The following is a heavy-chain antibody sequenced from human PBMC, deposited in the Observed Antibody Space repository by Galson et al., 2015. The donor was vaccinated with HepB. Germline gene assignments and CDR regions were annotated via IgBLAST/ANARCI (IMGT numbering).Heavy chain of an antibody. D-gene: IGHD3-9*01. CDR1: GGSISSSSYY. V-gene: IGHV4-39*02. CDR2: IYYSGST. J-gene: IGHJ6*02. Sequence: SETLSLTCTVSGGSISSSSYYWGWIRQPPGKGLEWIGSIYYSGSTYYTLSLKSRVTISLDTSKNHFSLKLSSVTAADTAVYYCARDHFDWLLEYYYGMDVWGQGTTVTVSS. CDR3: ARDHFDWLLEYYYGMDV.